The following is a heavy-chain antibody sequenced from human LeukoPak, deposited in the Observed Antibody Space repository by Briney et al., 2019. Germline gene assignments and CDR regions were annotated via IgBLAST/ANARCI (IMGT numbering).Heavy chain of an antibody. CDR1: GFTFSSYA. CDR2: ISYDGSNK. Sequence: PGGSLRLSCAASGFTFSSYAMHWVRQAPGKGLEWGAIISYDGSNKYYADSVKGRFTISRDNAKNSLYLQMNSLRAEDTAVYYCARDYYGSGSYYLGPIDYWGQGTLVTVSS. CDR3: ARDYYGSGSYYLGPIDY. V-gene: IGHV3-30-3*01. D-gene: IGHD3-10*01. J-gene: IGHJ4*02.